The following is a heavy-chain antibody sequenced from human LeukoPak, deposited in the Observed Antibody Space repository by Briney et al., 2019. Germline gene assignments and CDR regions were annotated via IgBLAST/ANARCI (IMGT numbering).Heavy chain of an antibody. D-gene: IGHD3-3*01. CDR2: MNPNSGNT. CDR3: ARVYAFWSGYNLD. Sequence: ASVKVSCKASGYTFTSYDINWVRQATGQGLEWMGWMNPNSGNTGYAQKFQGRVTITRNTSITTAYMELSSLRSEDTAVYYCARVYAFWSGYNLDWGQGTLVTVSS. CDR1: GYTFTSYD. V-gene: IGHV1-8*03. J-gene: IGHJ4*02.